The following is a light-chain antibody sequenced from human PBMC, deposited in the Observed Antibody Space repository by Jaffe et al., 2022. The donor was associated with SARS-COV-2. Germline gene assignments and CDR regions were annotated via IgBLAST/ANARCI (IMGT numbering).Light chain of an antibody. CDR2: TAS. J-gene: IGKJ1*01. CDR1: QSISTY. V-gene: IGKV1-39*01. CDR3: QQSYSTLWA. Sequence: DIQMTQSPSSLYASVGDRVTITCRASQSISTYLNWYQQKPGKAPKLLIYTASNLESGVPSRFSGSGSGTYFTLTISSLQPEDFATYYCQQSYSTLWAFGPGTKVEIK.